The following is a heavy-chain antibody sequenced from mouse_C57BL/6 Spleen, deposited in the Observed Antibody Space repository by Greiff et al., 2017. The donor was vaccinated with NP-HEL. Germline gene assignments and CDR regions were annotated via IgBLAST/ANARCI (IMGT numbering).Heavy chain of an antibody. CDR3: ARRGYYGSSWFAD. CDR1: GYSITSGYY. Sequence: EVKLVESGPGLVKPSQSLSLTCSVTGYSITSGYYWNWIRQFPGNKLEWLGYISYDGSNNYNPSLKNRISITRDTSKNQFFLKLNSVTTEDTATDYCARRGYYGSSWFADWGKGTLVTVSA. CDR2: ISYDGSN. J-gene: IGHJ3*01. V-gene: IGHV3-6*01. D-gene: IGHD1-1*01.